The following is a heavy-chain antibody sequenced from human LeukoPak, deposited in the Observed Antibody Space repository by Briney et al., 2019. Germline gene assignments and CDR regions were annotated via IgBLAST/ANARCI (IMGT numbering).Heavy chain of an antibody. D-gene: IGHD3-10*01. V-gene: IGHV4-59*01. CDR3: ARVGYYYYGMDV. CDR1: GGSISSYY. Sequence: SETLSLTCTVSGGSISSYYWSWIRQPPGKGLEWVGYIYYSGSTNYNPSLKSRVTISVDTSKNQFSLKLSSATAADTAVYYCARVGYYYYGMDVWGQGTTVTVSS. CDR2: IYYSGST. J-gene: IGHJ6*02.